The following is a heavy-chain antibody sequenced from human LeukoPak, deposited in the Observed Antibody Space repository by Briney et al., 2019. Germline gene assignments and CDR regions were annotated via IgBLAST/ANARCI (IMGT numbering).Heavy chain of an antibody. Sequence: PGGSLRLSCAASGFTFSSYGMHWVRQAPGKGLEWVAVIPYDGSNKYYADSVKGRFTISRDNSKNTLYLQMNSLRAEDTAVYYCAKDPRYFDWLLSRGGALLYYFDYWGQGTLVTVSS. J-gene: IGHJ4*02. CDR1: GFTFSSYG. CDR3: AKDPRYFDWLLSRGGALLYYFDY. V-gene: IGHV3-30*18. D-gene: IGHD3-9*01. CDR2: IPYDGSNK.